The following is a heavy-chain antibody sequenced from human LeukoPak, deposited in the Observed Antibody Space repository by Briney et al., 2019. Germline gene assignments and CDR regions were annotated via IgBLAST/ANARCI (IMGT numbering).Heavy chain of an antibody. CDR2: IIPIFGTA. J-gene: IGHJ4*02. Sequence: SVKVSCKASGGTFSSYAISWVRQAPGQGLEWMGGIIPIFGTANYAQKFQGRVTITTDESTSTAYMELSSLRSEDTAVYYCARVKDELQLPYYFDYWGQGTLVTVSS. D-gene: IGHD5-24*01. CDR1: GGTFSSYA. CDR3: ARVKDELQLPYYFDY. V-gene: IGHV1-69*05.